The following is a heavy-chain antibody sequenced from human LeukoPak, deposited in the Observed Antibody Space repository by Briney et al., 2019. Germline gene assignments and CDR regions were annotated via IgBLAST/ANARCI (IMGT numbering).Heavy chain of an antibody. J-gene: IGHJ4*02. CDR2: IYYSGST. CDR3: ARGMGSPDY. CDR1: GGTISSFY. V-gene: IGHV4-59*01. D-gene: IGHD1-26*01. Sequence: SETLSLTCTVSGGTISSFYWGWIRQPPGKGLEWIGYIYYSGSTNYNPSLKSRVTISLDTSKNQFSLRLSSMTAADTAVYYCARGMGSPDYWGQGTLVTVSS.